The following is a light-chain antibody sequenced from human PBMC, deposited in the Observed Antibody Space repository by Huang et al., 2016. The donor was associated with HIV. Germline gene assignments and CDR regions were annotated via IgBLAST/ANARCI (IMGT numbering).Light chain of an antibody. V-gene: IGKV4-1*01. CDR2: WAS. J-gene: IGKJ1*01. CDR1: QSILYNSNNKNY. Sequence: DIVMTQSPDSLAVSLGERATINCKSSQSILYNSNNKNYLAWYQQKSGQPPKFLIYWASTRESGVPDRFSGSGSGTDFTLTIGSLQAEDVAVYYCQQYHSFPRTFGQGTKVEIK. CDR3: QQYHSFPRT.